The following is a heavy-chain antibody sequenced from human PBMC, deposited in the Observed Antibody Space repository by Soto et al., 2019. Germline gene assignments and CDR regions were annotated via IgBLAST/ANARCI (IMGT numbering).Heavy chain of an antibody. CDR1: GFTFSSNY. Sequence: GGSLRLSCAASGFTFSSNYMSWVRQAPGKGLEWVSVIYSGGSTYYADSVKGRFTISRDNSKNTLYLQMNSLRAEDTAVYYCARAWEERDAFDIWGQGTMVTVSS. D-gene: IGHD1-26*01. CDR2: IYSGGST. V-gene: IGHV3-66*01. CDR3: ARAWEERDAFDI. J-gene: IGHJ3*02.